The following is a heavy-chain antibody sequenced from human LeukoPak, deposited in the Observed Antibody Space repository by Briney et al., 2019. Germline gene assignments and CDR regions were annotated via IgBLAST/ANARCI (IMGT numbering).Heavy chain of an antibody. V-gene: IGHV4-31*03. Sequence: PSETLSLTCTVSGGSISNGGYYWSWIRQHPGKGLEWIGYIYDSGTTYYSPALQSRVTISVDTSDNKFSLKLRSLTAADTAVYYCARGGDRRGFDYWGQGTLVTVPS. CDR1: GGSISNGGYY. CDR2: IYDSGTT. D-gene: IGHD1-14*01. J-gene: IGHJ4*02. CDR3: ARGGDRRGFDY.